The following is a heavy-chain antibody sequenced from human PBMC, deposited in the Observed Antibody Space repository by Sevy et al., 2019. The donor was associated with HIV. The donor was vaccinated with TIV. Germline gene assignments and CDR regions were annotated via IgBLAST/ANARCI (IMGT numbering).Heavy chain of an antibody. CDR2: IWYDGSNK. CDR1: GFTFSSYG. Sequence: GGSLRLSCAASGFTFSSYGMHWVRQAPGKGLEWVAVIWYDGSNKYYADSVKGRFTISRDNSKNTLYLQMNSLRAEDMAVYYCARDPKIIVVVTAPPDYWGQGTLVTVSS. J-gene: IGHJ4*02. V-gene: IGHV3-33*01. CDR3: ARDPKIIVVVTAPPDY. D-gene: IGHD2-21*02.